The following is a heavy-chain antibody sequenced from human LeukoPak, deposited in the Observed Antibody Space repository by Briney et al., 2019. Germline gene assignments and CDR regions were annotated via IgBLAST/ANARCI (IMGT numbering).Heavy chain of an antibody. CDR3: ARAWSGSSWPSDY. CDR2: ISSSSSYI. J-gene: IGHJ4*02. D-gene: IGHD6-13*01. CDR1: GFTFSSYS. Sequence: GGSLRLSCAASGFTFSSYSMNWVRQAPGKGLEWVSSISSSSSYIYYADSVKGRFTISRDNAKNSLYLQMNSLRAEDTAVYYCARAWSGSSWPSDYWGQGTLVTVSS. V-gene: IGHV3-21*01.